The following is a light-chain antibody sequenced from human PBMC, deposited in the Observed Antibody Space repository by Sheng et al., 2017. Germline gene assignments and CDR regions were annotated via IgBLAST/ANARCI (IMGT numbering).Light chain of an antibody. CDR2: AAS. J-gene: IGKJ4*01. Sequence: AIRMTQSPSSFSASTGDRVTITCRASQGISSYLAWYQQKPGKAPHLLIYAASSLHSGVPSRFSGSGSGTDFTLTITSLQPEDFATYYCQQANSFSPSFGGGT. CDR3: QQANSFSPS. V-gene: IGKV1-8*01. CDR1: QGISSY.